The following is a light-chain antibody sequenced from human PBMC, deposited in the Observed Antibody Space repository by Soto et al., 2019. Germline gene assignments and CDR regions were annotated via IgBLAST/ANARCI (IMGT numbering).Light chain of an antibody. J-gene: IGLJ1*01. V-gene: IGLV2-14*01. CDR1: SSDVGGYNY. CDR2: DVS. CDR3: SSYTSSNPYV. Sequence: LTQPASVSGSPGQSITISCTGTSSDVGGYNYVSWYQQLPGKAPKLMIYDVSDRPSGVSNRFSGSKSGNTASLTISGLQAEDEADYYCSSYTSSNPYVFGTGTKVTVL.